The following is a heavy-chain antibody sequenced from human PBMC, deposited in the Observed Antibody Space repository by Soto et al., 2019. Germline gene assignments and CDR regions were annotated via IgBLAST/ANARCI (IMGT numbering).Heavy chain of an antibody. CDR1: GYSFTSYW. J-gene: IGHJ6*02. V-gene: IGHV5-51*01. Sequence: PGESLKLSCKGSGYSFTSYWIGWVRQMPGKGLEWMGIIYPGDSDTRYSPSFQGQVTISADKSISTAYLQWSSLKASDTAMYYCARIGVELRDYYYYYGMDVWGQGTTVTVSS. CDR2: IYPGDSDT. CDR3: ARIGVELRDYYYYYGMDV. D-gene: IGHD1-7*01.